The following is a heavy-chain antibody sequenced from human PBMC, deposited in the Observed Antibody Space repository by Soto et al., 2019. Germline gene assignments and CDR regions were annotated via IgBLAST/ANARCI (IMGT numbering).Heavy chain of an antibody. V-gene: IGHV3-30-3*01. Sequence: QVQLVESGGGVVQPGRSLRLSCAASGFTFSNYSMHWVRQAPGKGLEWVAVASYDGSNKYYADSVKGRFTISRDNSKNTPYLQMNSLRAEDTAVYYCARFDYWGQGALVTVSS. CDR3: ARFDY. J-gene: IGHJ4*02. CDR1: GFTFSNYS. CDR2: ASYDGSNK.